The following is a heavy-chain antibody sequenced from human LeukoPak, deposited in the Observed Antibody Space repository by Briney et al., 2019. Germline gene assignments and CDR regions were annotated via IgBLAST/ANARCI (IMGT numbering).Heavy chain of an antibody. CDR1: GYTFTDYY. J-gene: IGHJ4*02. CDR2: ISAYSGNT. CDR3: ARATYYDFWSGYEASYYFDY. Sequence: ASVKVSCKASGYTFTDYYLHWVRQAPGQGLEWMGWISAYSGNTNYAQKLQGRVTMTTDTSTSTSYMELRSLKSDDTAIYYCARATYYDFWSGYEASYYFDYWGQGTLVTVSS. D-gene: IGHD3-3*01. V-gene: IGHV1-18*01.